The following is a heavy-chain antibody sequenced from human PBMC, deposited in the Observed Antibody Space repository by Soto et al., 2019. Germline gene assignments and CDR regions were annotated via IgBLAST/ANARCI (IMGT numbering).Heavy chain of an antibody. CDR2: ISSSGSTI. Sequence: EVQLVESGGGLVQPGGSLRLSCAASGFTFSSYEMNWVRQAPGKGLEWVSYISSSGSTIYYAGSVKGRFTIARDNAKNSLYLQMNSLRAEDTAVYYCARGYRDQRGYWGQGTLVTVSS. CDR3: ARGYRDQRGY. V-gene: IGHV3-48*03. CDR1: GFTFSSYE. J-gene: IGHJ4*02. D-gene: IGHD2-15*01.